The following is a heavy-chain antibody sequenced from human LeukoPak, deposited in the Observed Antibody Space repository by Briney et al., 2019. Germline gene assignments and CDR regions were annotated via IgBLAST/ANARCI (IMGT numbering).Heavy chain of an antibody. V-gene: IGHV4-39*01. D-gene: IGHD2-2*03. J-gene: IGHJ3*02. Sequence: SETLSLTCTVSGGSISSSSYYWGWIRQPPGKGLEWIGSIYYSGSTYYNPSLKSRVTISVDTSKNQFSLKLSSVTAADTAVHYCASPFGYCSSTSCYSVGAFDIWGQGTMVTVSS. CDR3: ASPFGYCSSTSCYSVGAFDI. CDR2: IYYSGST. CDR1: GGSISSSSYY.